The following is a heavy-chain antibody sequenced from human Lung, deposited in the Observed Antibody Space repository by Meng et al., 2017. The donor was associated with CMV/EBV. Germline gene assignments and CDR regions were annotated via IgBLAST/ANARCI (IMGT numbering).Heavy chain of an antibody. CDR1: GDSFSSYT. D-gene: IGHD2-21*01. V-gene: IGHV1-69*13. J-gene: IGHJ4*02. Sequence: SXXVSCKASGDSFSSYTFSWVRQAPGQGLEWMGEIIPMFGTANSAQKFQGRVTITADESTTTAYMELSSLRSDDTALYFCARGSVVGAMGCAYWGQGTXVTVSS. CDR2: IIPMFGTA. CDR3: ARGSVVGAMGCAY.